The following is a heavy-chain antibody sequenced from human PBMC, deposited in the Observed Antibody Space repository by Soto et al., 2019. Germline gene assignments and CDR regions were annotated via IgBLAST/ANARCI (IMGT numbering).Heavy chain of an antibody. V-gene: IGHV1-18*04. CDR1: GYSFSGYD. CDR2: VSTSIRST. Sequence: QGKLVQSGPEGKKPGASVKVSCTASGYSFSGYDITWVRQAPGQGLDWLGWVSTSIRSTLSAEKLQGRLTMTTDTSTTTVYMELRGLTSDDTAVYYCARDSGAALYGEDALDIWGQGTMVSVSS. CDR3: ARDSGAALYGEDALDI. D-gene: IGHD3-10*01. J-gene: IGHJ3*02.